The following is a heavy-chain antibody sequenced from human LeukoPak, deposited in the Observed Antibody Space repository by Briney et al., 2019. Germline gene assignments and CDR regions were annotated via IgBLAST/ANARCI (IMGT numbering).Heavy chain of an antibody. Sequence: KPGESLKISCKGSGSSFTSYWIGWGRQTPGKGLGWVGIIYPGDYDNSYSPSFQGQVTISADKSISTAYLQWSSLKASDAALYYCARHGPEYSSGWYTVDYWGQGTLVTVSS. CDR1: GSSFTSYW. J-gene: IGHJ4*02. CDR3: ARHGPEYSSGWYTVDY. D-gene: IGHD6-19*01. CDR2: IYPGDYDN. V-gene: IGHV5-51*01.